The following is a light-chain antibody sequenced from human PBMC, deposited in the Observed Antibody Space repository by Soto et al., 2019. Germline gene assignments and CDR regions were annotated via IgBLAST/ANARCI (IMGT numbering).Light chain of an antibody. V-gene: IGLV2-14*03. Sequence: QSALTQPASVSASPGQSITISCTGTSSDVGGYDYVSWYQQHPGKVPKLMIYDVSLRPSGVSDRFSGSKSGNTASLTISGLQAEDEADYYCSSYTNSNNVLFGGGTKLTVL. CDR2: DVS. CDR1: SSDVGGYDY. J-gene: IGLJ2*01. CDR3: SSYTNSNNVL.